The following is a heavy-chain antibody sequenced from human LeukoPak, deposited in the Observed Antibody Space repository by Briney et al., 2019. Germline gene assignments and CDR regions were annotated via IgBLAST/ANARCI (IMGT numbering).Heavy chain of an antibody. Sequence: SETLSLTCAVYGGSFSGYYWSWIRQPPGKGLEWIGEINHSGSTNYNPSLKSRVTISVDTSKNQFSLKLSSVTAADTAVYYCARGRDTAMPEKGEFDYWGQGTLVTVSS. J-gene: IGHJ4*02. V-gene: IGHV4-34*01. CDR1: GGSFSGYY. CDR2: INHSGST. CDR3: ARGRDTAMPEKGEFDY. D-gene: IGHD5-18*01.